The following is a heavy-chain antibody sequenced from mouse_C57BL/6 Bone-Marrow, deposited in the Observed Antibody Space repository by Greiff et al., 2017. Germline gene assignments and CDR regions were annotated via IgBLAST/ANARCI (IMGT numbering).Heavy chain of an antibody. CDR2: IDPETGGT. D-gene: IGHD1-1*01. CDR3: TIQEGYGSTPDY. J-gene: IGHJ2*01. V-gene: IGHV1-15*01. Sequence: VQLQQSGAELVRPGASVTLSCKASGYTFTDYEMHWVKQTPVHGLEWIGAIDPETGGTAYNQKFKGKAILTADKSSSTAYMELRSLTSEDSAVYYCTIQEGYGSTPDYWGQGTTLTVSS. CDR1: GYTFTDYE.